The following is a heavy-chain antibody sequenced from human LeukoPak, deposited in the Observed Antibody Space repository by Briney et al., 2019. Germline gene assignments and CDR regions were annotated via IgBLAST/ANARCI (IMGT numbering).Heavy chain of an antibody. J-gene: IGHJ4*02. CDR2: ISSSSSYI. CDR1: GFTFSSYS. CDR3: AKSFQPYYYDSSGYYYDY. V-gene: IGHV3-21*04. Sequence: PGGSLRLSCAASGFTFSSYSMNWVRQAPGKGLEWVSSISSSSSYIYYADSVKGRFTISRDNSKNTLYLQMNSLRAEDTAVYYCAKSFQPYYYDSSGYYYDYWGQGTLVTVSS. D-gene: IGHD3-22*01.